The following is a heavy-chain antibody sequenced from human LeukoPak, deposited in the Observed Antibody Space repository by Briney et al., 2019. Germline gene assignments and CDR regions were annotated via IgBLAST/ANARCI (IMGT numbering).Heavy chain of an antibody. CDR2: IYYSGST. CDR1: GGSISSSSYY. J-gene: IGHJ4*02. CDR3: ARLKESSSGYYYIFYFDY. D-gene: IGHD3-22*01. Sequence: SETLSLTCTVSGGSISSSSYYWGWIRQPPGRGLKWIGSIYYSGSTYYNPSLKSRVTISVDTSKNQFSLKLSSVTAADTAVYYCARLKESSSGYYYIFYFDYWGQGTLVTVSS. V-gene: IGHV4-39*01.